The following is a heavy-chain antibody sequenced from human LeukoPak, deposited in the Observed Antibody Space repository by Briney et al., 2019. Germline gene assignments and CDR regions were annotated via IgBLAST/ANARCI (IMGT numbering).Heavy chain of an antibody. D-gene: IGHD3-3*01. J-gene: IGHJ6*04. Sequence: GGSLRLSCAASGFTFSSYAMHWVRQAPGKGLEYVSAISSNGGSTYYANSEKGRFTISRDNSKNTLYLQMGSLRAEDMAVYYCARDYYDFWSGYYRLHWDVWGKGTTVTVSS. CDR2: ISSNGGST. CDR1: GFTFSSYA. V-gene: IGHV3-64*01. CDR3: ARDYYDFWSGYYRLHWDV.